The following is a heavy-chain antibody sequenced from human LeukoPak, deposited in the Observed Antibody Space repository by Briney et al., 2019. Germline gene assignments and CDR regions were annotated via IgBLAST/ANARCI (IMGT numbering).Heavy chain of an antibody. CDR2: IIPIFGTA. D-gene: IGHD3-22*01. CDR3: ASSKYCYDSSGYYYFDY. CDR1: GGTFSSYA. V-gene: IGHV1-69*05. J-gene: IGHJ4*02. Sequence: SVKISCKASGGTFSSYAISWLRQAPGQGLEWMGRIIPIFGTANYAQKFQGRVTITTDESTSTAYMELSSLRSEDTAVYYCASSKYCYDSSGYYYFDYWGQGTLVTVSS.